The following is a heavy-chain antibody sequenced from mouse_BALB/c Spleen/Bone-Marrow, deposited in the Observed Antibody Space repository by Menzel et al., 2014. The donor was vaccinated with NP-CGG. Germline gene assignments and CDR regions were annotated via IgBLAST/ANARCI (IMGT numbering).Heavy chain of an antibody. V-gene: IGHV1-5*01. CDR3: TTLARNNFDY. J-gene: IGHJ2*01. CDR2: IHPGNSDT. Sequence: EVKLQESGTVLARPGAAVKMSCKASGYTFSNYWMHWIKQRPGQGLEWIGTIHPGNSDTTYNQKFKGKAKLTAVTSTSTAYMELSSLTNEDSAVYYCTTLARNNFDYWGQGTTLTASS. D-gene: IGHD3-1*01. CDR1: GYTFSNYW.